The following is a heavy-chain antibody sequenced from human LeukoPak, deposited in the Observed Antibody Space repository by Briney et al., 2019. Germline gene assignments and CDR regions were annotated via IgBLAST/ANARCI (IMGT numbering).Heavy chain of an antibody. CDR1: GFIFSRHG. CDR3: ARGPSGYHNT. J-gene: IGHJ4*02. D-gene: IGHD5-12*01. V-gene: IGHV3-30*03. CDR2: ISFDGGER. Sequence: GGSLRLSCAASGFIFSRHGMHWVRQAPGKGLEWVALISFDGGERYYADSVKGRFTISRDNSKNTLYLQMNSLRAEDTAVYYCARGPSGYHNTGGQGTLVTVSS.